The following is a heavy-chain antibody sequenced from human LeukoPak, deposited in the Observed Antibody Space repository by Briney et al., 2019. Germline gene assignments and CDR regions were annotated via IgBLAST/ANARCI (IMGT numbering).Heavy chain of an antibody. CDR1: GFTFSSCY. D-gene: IGHD3-3*01. J-gene: IGHJ4*02. V-gene: IGHV3-11*01. CDR3: ARVNHDFWSGYIFDY. Sequence: PGGSLRLSCAASGFTFSSCYMSWIRQAPGKGLEWVSYISSSGSTIYYADSVKGRFTISRDNSKNTLYLQMNSLRAEDTAVYYCARVNHDFWSGYIFDYWGQGTLVTVSS. CDR2: ISSSGSTI.